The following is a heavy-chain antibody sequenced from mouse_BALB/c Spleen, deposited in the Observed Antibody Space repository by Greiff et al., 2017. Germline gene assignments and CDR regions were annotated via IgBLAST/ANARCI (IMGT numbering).Heavy chain of an antibody. CDR1: GFDFSRYW. J-gene: IGHJ3*01. V-gene: IGHV4-1*02. Sequence: EVQLVESGGGLVQPGGSLKLSCAASGFDFSRYWMSWVRQAPGKGLEWIGEINPDSSTINYTPSLKDKFIISRDNAKNTLYLQMSKVRSEDTALYYCARSSRVYGNYGAYWGQGTLVTVSA. CDR2: INPDSSTI. CDR3: ARSSRVYGNYGAY. D-gene: IGHD2-1*01.